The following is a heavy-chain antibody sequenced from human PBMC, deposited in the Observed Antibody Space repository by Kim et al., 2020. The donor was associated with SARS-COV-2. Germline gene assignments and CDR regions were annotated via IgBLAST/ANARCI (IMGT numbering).Heavy chain of an antibody. CDR1: GFTFSEYY. D-gene: IGHD5-18*01. V-gene: IGHV3-11*05. CDR3: ARELVDTAMGDPDFDY. Sequence: GGSLRLSCAASGFTFSEYYMSWIRQAPGKGLEWVSYISSSSSYTNYADSVKGRFTISRDNAKNSLYLQMNSLRAEDTAVYYCARELVDTAMGDPDFDYWGQGTLVTVSS. CDR2: ISSSSSYT. J-gene: IGHJ4*02.